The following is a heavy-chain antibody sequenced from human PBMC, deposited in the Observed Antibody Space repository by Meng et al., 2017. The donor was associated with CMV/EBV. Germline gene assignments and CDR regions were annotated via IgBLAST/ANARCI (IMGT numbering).Heavy chain of an antibody. CDR2: IIPICGTA. V-gene: IGHV1-69*05. CDR1: GGTFSSYA. J-gene: IGHJ4*02. Sequence: SGGTFSSYAISWVRQAPGQGLEWMGGIIPICGTANYAQKFQGRVTITTDESTSTAYMELSSLRSEDTAVYYCARAPTSGWYPSNFDYWGQGTLVTVSS. D-gene: IGHD6-19*01. CDR3: ARAPTSGWYPSNFDY.